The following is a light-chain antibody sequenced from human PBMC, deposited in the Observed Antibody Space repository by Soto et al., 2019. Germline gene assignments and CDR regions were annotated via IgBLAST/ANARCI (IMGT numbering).Light chain of an antibody. CDR1: RIISTC. J-gene: IGKJ1*01. V-gene: IGKV1-5*01. CDR2: DAS. CDR3: QQYDSSPWT. Sequence: DIQMTQSPSTLSASVGGRVTITCRASRIISTCLAWYQQKPGQAPKLLIYDASSLESGVPSRFSGSGSGTEFTLTISSLQPDDVATYYCQQYDSSPWTFGQGTKVEIK.